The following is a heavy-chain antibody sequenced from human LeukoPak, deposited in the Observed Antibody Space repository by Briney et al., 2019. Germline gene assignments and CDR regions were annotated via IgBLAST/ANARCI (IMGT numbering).Heavy chain of an antibody. V-gene: IGHV4-4*07. J-gene: IGHJ4*02. CDR1: GGSISSYY. D-gene: IGHD3-22*01. CDR2: IYTSGST. Sequence: SETLSLTCTVSGGSISSYYWSWIRQPAGKGLERIGRIYTSGSTNYNPSLKSRVTMSVDTSKNQFSLKLSSVTAADTAVYYCARDGYYYDSSGYYRFDYWGQGTLVTVSS. CDR3: ARDGYYYDSSGYYRFDY.